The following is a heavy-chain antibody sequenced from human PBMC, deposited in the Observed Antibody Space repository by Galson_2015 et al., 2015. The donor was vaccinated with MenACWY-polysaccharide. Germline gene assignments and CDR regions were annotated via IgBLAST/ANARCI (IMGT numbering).Heavy chain of an antibody. CDR3: ARVEKYSGSYYILH. D-gene: IGHD1-26*01. Sequence: IRQPPGKGLEWIGSIYHSGSTYYNPSLKSRVTISVDTSKNQFSLKLSSVTAADTAVYYCARVEKYSGSYYILHWGQGTLVTVSS. V-gene: IGHV4-38-2*02. CDR2: IYHSGST. J-gene: IGHJ4*02.